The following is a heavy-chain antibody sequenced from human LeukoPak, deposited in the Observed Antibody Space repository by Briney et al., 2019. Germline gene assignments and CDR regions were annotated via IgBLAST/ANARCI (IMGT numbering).Heavy chain of an antibody. CDR1: GGSFSGYY. CDR2: INHSGST. J-gene: IGHJ4*02. Sequence: SETLSLTCAVYGGSFSGYYWSWIRQPPGKGLEWIGEINHSGSTNYNPSLKSRVTISVETSKNRFSLKLSSVTAADTAVYYCAVGGWYFDYWGQGTLVTVSS. V-gene: IGHV4-34*01. D-gene: IGHD6-19*01. CDR3: AVGGWYFDY.